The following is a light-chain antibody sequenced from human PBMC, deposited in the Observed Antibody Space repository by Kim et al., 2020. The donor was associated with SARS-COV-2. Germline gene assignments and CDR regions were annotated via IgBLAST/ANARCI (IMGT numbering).Light chain of an antibody. CDR2: LNSDGSQ. CDR1: SGHSPYA. V-gene: IGLV4-69*01. Sequence: ASVKRTCPLSSGHSPYAIAWHQQQPEKGPRYLMKLNSDGSQNKGDGIPDRFSGSSSGAERYLSISSLQSEDEADYYCQTWDTGIRVFGGGTQLTVL. J-gene: IGLJ7*01. CDR3: QTWDTGIRV.